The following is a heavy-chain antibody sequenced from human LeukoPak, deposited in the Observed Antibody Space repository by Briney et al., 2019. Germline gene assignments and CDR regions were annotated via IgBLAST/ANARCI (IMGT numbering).Heavy chain of an antibody. CDR1: GFTFGTSA. CDR2: VVIASDNR. CDR3: AATSTVTAGGTYFAMDV. D-gene: IGHD2-21*02. V-gene: IGHV1-58*02. J-gene: IGHJ6*02. Sequence: GASVKVSCKASGFTFGTSAIQWVRQARGQRLERIGWVVIASDNRNYAQRMQERVTITRDMSTNTAYMELSSLRSEDTAIYYCAATSTVTAGGTYFAMDVWGQGTTVTVSS.